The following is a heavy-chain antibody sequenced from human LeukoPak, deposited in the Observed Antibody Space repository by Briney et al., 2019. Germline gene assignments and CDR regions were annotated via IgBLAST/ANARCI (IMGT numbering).Heavy chain of an antibody. Sequence: SGGSLRLSCAASGFTFSSYEMNWVRQAPGEGLEWVSYISSSGSTIYYADSVRGRFTISRDNAKNSLYLQMNSLRAEDTAVYYCARGFAGTLFSWGQGTLVTVSS. CDR3: ARGFAGTLFS. CDR2: ISSSGSTI. D-gene: IGHD6-13*01. J-gene: IGHJ5*02. V-gene: IGHV3-48*03. CDR1: GFTFSSYE.